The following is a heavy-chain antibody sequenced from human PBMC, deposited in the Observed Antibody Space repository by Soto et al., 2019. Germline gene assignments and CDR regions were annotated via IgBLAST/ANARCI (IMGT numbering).Heavy chain of an antibody. CDR2: IYYSGST. CDR3: ARIVNSQSFRNYNWFDP. J-gene: IGHJ5*02. CDR1: GGSISSYY. Sequence: PSETLSLTCTVSGGSISSYYWSWIRQPPGKGLEWIGYIYYSGSTNYNPSLKSRVTISVDTSKNQFSLKLSSVTAADTSVYYCARIVNSQSFRNYNWFDPWGQGTLVTVSS. V-gene: IGHV4-59*01. D-gene: IGHD1-20*01.